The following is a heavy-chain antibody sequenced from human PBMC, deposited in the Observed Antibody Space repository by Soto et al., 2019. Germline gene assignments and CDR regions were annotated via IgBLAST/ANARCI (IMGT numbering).Heavy chain of an antibody. D-gene: IGHD6-13*01. J-gene: IGHJ6*03. CDR2: MNPNSGNT. CDR3: ARGWRAMSRAAAGPKRKYYYYYMDV. CDR1: GYTFTSYD. Sequence: ASVKVSCKASGYTFTSYDINWVRQATGQGLEWMGWMNPNSGNTGYAQKFQGRVTMTRNTSISTAYMELSSLRSEDTAVYYCARGWRAMSRAAAGPKRKYYYYYMDVWGKGTTVTVSS. V-gene: IGHV1-8*01.